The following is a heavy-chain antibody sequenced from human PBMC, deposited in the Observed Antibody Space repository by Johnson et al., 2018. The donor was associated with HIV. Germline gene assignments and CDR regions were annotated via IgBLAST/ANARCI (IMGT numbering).Heavy chain of an antibody. CDR3: ARIRRYYYDSSGYPNLGFDI. V-gene: IGHV3-30-3*01. CDR1: GFTFSNFV. D-gene: IGHD3-22*01. CDR2: MSFDGTNK. J-gene: IGHJ3*02. Sequence: QMLLVESGGGVVQPARSLRLSCTASGFTFSNFVMHWVRQAPGKGLEWVAAMSFDGTNKYYADSVRGRFSISRDNSRNTLYLQMNSLRVEDTAFYYCARIRRYYYDSSGYPNLGFDIWGRGTMVTVSS.